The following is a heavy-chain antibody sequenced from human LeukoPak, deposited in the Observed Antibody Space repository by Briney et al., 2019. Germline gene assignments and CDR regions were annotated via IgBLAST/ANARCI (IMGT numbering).Heavy chain of an antibody. D-gene: IGHD1-26*01. Sequence: QPGRSLRLSCAASGFIFDDYAMHWVRQAPGKGLEWVSGISWNSGSIGYADSVKGRFTISRDNAKNSLYLQMNSLRAEDMALYYCAKSSGSYYYYYYMDVWGKGTTVTVSS. V-gene: IGHV3-9*03. CDR1: GFIFDDYA. CDR2: ISWNSGSI. J-gene: IGHJ6*03. CDR3: AKSSGSYYYYYYMDV.